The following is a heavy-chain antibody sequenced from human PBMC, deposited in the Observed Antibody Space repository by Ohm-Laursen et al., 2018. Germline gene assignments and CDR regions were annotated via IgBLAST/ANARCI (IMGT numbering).Heavy chain of an antibody. J-gene: IGHJ6*02. D-gene: IGHD7-27*01. CDR1: AGSITNYY. CDR2: ISSSGST. V-gene: IGHV4-4*07. CDR3: ARDLGFAAPMDV. Sequence: TLSLTCTVSAGSITNYYWTWVRQPAGKGLEWIGRISSSGSTNYNPSLTSRVTMSVDTSKNQLSLKVNSVTAADTAVYYCARDLGFAAPMDVWGQGTTVTVSS.